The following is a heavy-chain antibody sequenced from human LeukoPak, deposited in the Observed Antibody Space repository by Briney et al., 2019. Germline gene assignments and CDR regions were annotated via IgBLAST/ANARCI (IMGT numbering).Heavy chain of an antibody. CDR2: IWSNGTNK. D-gene: IGHD2/OR15-2a*01. J-gene: IGHJ4*02. Sequence: PGGSLRLSCAASGSTFSSYGIHWVRQAPGKGLEWVAFIWSNGTNKYYADSVKGRFTISRDNSKNTLYLQMNSLRAEDTAVYYCARERPVIAYFDYWGQGTLVTVSS. CDR1: GSTFSSYG. CDR3: ARERPVIAYFDY. V-gene: IGHV3-33*01.